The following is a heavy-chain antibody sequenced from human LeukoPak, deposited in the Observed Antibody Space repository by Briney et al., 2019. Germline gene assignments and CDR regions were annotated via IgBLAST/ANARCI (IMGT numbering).Heavy chain of an antibody. CDR1: GFSLSTSGVG. Sequence: ESGPTLVNPTQTLTLTCTFSGFSLSTSGVGVGWIRQPPGKALEWLALIYWDDDKRYSPSLKSRLTITKDTSKNQVVLTMTNMDPVDTATYYCAHSPPTTVTTLILNWFDPWGQGTLVTVSS. V-gene: IGHV2-5*02. D-gene: IGHD4-17*01. J-gene: IGHJ5*02. CDR2: IYWDDDK. CDR3: AHSPPTTVTTLILNWFDP.